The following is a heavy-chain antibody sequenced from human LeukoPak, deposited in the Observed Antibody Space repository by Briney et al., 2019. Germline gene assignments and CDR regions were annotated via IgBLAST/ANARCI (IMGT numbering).Heavy chain of an antibody. D-gene: IGHD3-9*01. J-gene: IGHJ5*02. CDR3: ARVSTSGYRDWLDP. V-gene: IGHV1-2*02. CDR2: IYPKSGGT. Sequence: ASVKLSCKASGYTFADYYIHWVRQAPGQGLEWMGWIYPKSGGTNSAQKFQGRVTMTRDTSISTAYMELSRLKFDDTAVYYCARVSTSGYRDWLDPWGQGTLVTVSS. CDR1: GYTFADYY.